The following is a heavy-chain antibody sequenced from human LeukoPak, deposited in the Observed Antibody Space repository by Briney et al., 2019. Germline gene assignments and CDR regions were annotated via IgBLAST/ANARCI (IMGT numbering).Heavy chain of an antibody. CDR3: AREIAVAGFDY. V-gene: IGHV3-21*01. CDR1: GFTFSSYS. J-gene: IGHJ4*02. Sequence: GGSLRLSCAASGFTFSSYSMNWVRQAPGKGLEWVSSISSSSSYIYYADSVKGRFTISRDNAKNSLYLQMNSPRAEDTAVYYCAREIAVAGFDYWGQGTLVTVSS. CDR2: ISSSSSYI. D-gene: IGHD6-19*01.